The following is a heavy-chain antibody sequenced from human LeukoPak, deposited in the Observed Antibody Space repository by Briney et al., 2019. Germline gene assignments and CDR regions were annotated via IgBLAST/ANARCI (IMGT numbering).Heavy chain of an antibody. D-gene: IGHD1-26*01. CDR3: ARDGLVGATGGYFDY. CDR1: GYTFTSYG. V-gene: IGHV1-18*01. CDR2: ISAYNGNT. J-gene: IGHJ4*02. Sequence: GASVKVSCKASGYTFTSYGISWVRQATGQGLEWMGWISAYNGNTNYAQKLQGRVTMTTDTSTSTAYMELRSLRSDDTAVYYCARDGLVGATGGYFDYWGQGTLVTVSS.